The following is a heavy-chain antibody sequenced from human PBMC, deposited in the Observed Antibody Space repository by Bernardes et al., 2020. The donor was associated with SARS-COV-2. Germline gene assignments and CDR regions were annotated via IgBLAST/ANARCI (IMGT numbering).Heavy chain of an antibody. CDR3: ARVDFSNLYYFDY. V-gene: IGHV3-21*06. CDR2: ISTSSSYI. CDR1: GFTFSSYT. J-gene: IGHJ4*02. D-gene: IGHD4-4*01. Sequence: GGTLRLCCASFGFTFSSYTMNWVRQAPGKGLEWIPSISTSSSYISYSDSVRGRFTISRDNAKNSVSLQMNSLRAEDTAVYYCARVDFSNLYYFDYWGQGTPVTVSS.